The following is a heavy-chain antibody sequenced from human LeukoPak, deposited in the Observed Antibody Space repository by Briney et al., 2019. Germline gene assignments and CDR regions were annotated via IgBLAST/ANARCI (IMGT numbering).Heavy chain of an antibody. CDR2: INPDSGGT. D-gene: IGHD3-16*01. Sequence: ASVTVSFKPSGYIFTVYHMHWVRQAPARGLEWMGWINPDSGGTKNAQKFQGRVTMTRDTSISTVYMELSRLKFDDTAVYYCTRYRELRWFDYWGQGTPVTVSS. CDR3: TRYRELRWFDY. J-gene: IGHJ4*02. V-gene: IGHV1-2*02. CDR1: GYIFTVYH.